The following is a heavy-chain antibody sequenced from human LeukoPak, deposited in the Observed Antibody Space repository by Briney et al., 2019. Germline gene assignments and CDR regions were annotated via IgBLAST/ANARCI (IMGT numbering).Heavy chain of an antibody. D-gene: IGHD5-18*01. CDR2: VSASSNI. CDR3: VRDALHTAHFDY. V-gene: IGHV3-48*02. CDR1: GFTFSSYE. J-gene: IGHJ4*02. Sequence: GGSLRLSCAASGFTFSSYEMNWVRQAPGRGLQWVSTVSASSNIHYSESVKGRFTISRDNARNSLYLQMNSLRDEDTAVYYCVRDALHTAHFDYWGQGTLVTVSS.